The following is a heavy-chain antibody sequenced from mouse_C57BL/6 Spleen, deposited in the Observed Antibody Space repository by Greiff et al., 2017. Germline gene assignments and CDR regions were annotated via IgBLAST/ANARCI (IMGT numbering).Heavy chain of an antibody. Sequence: QVQLKESGPGLVAPSQSLSITCTVSGFSLTSYGVSWVRQPPGKGLEWLGVIWGDGSTNYHSALITRLSSRQDNTKSQVSLKLNSLQTDDAATYYCAKRVYGNYGFAYWGQGTLVTVSA. V-gene: IGHV2-3*01. CDR3: AKRVYGNYGFAY. D-gene: IGHD2-10*02. CDR1: GFSLTSYG. J-gene: IGHJ3*01. CDR2: IWGDGST.